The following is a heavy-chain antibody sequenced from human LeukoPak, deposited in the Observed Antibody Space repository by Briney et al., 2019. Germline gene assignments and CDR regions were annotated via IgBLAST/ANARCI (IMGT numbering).Heavy chain of an antibody. CDR2: ISGYNGDT. J-gene: IGHJ4*02. D-gene: IGHD2-2*01. Sequence: ASVKVSCKASGYTFTNFGISWVRQAPGQGLEWMGWISGYNGDTNYAQKLQDRVTMTTDTSTSTAYMELRSLRSDDTAVYYRARSPHEGGIVPAAKDCWGQGTLVTVSS. CDR3: ARSPHEGGIVPAAKDC. V-gene: IGHV1-18*01. CDR1: GYTFTNFG.